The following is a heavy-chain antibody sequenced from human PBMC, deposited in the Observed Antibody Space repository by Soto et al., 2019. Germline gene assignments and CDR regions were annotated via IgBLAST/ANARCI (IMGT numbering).Heavy chain of an antibody. V-gene: IGHV3-30*18. CDR1: GFTFSSYD. Sequence: GGSLRLSCAASGFTFSSYDMHWVRQAPGEGLEWVALISYDGSDKYYADSVKGRFTISRDNSKNTLHLQMNSLRAEDTAVYYCANEAPNFFDYWGQGTLVTVSS. J-gene: IGHJ4*02. CDR2: ISYDGSDK. CDR3: ANEAPNFFDY.